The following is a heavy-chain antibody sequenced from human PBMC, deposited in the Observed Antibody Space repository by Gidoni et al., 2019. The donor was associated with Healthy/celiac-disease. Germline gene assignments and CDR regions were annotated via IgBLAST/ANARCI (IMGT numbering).Heavy chain of an antibody. CDR3: ATANLPGKTYRSGYSDGFDY. Sequence: QVQLVQSGAEVKKPGASVKVSFTVSGYTLTELSIHWVRQAPGKGLEWMGGFDPEDGETIYAQKFQGRVTMTEETSTDTAYMELSSLRSEDTAVYYCATANLPGKTYRSGYSDGFDYWGQGTLVTVSS. CDR2: FDPEDGET. D-gene: IGHD3-3*01. V-gene: IGHV1-24*01. CDR1: GYTLTELS. J-gene: IGHJ4*02.